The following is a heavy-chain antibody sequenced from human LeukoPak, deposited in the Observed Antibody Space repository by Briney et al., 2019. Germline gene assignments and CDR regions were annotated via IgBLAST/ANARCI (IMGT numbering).Heavy chain of an antibody. D-gene: IGHD3-22*01. CDR3: ARGSYDSSGHCFDY. J-gene: IGHJ4*02. CDR2: IYYIGST. V-gene: IGHV4-59*01. Sequence: KASETLSLTCTVSGDSISSYYWSWIRQPPGKGLEWIGYIYYIGSTNYNPSLKSRVTISIDTSKNQFSLKLSSVTAADTAVYYCARGSYDSSGHCFDYWGQGTLVTVSS. CDR1: GDSISSYY.